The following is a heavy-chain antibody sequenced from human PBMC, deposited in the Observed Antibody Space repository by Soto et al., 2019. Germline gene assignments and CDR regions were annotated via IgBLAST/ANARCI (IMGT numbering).Heavy chain of an antibody. D-gene: IGHD2-8*01. CDR3: ARDLMGANWFDP. CDR2: IYYSGST. Sequence: QVQLQESGPGLVKPSETLSLTCTVSGGSISSYYWSWIRQPPGKGLEWIGYIYYSGSTNYNPSLKSRGTISVDTSKNQFSLKLSSVTAADTAVYYWARDLMGANWFDPWGQGTLVTVSS. CDR1: GGSISSYY. J-gene: IGHJ5*02. V-gene: IGHV4-59*01.